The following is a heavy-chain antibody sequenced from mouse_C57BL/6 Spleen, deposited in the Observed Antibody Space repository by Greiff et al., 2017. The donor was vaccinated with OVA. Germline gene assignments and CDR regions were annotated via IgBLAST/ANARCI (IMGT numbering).Heavy chain of an antibody. J-gene: IGHJ4*01. CDR2: ISDGGSYT. Sequence: EVHLVESGGGLVKPGGSLKLSCAASGFTFSSYAMSWVRQTSEKRLEWVATISDGGSYTYYPDNVKGRFTISRDNAKNNLYLQMSHLKSEDTAMYYCARDGRYSNPYAMDYWGQGTSVTVSS. D-gene: IGHD2-5*01. CDR1: GFTFSSYA. CDR3: ARDGRYSNPYAMDY. V-gene: IGHV5-4*01.